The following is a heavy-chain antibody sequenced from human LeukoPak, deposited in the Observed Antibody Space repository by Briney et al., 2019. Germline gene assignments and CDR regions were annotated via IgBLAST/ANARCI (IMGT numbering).Heavy chain of an antibody. CDR1: GFSFSGFG. CDR3: AKDRVPDSGYDIDY. J-gene: IGHJ4*02. D-gene: IGHD5-12*01. CDR2: IYGGGGVI. V-gene: IGHV3-23*03. Sequence: GGSLRLSCAASGFSFSGFGMYWVRQAPRKGLGWVAGIYGGGGVIKYADSVKGRFTISRDNSENTLYLQMHSLRVEDTAIYYCAKDRVPDSGYDIDYWGQGTLVTVSS.